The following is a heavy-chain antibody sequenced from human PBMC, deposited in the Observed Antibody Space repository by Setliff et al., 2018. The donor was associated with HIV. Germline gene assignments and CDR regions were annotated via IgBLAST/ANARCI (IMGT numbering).Heavy chain of an antibody. CDR3: ARLEVWGDGYNFADY. CDR2: IYHSGST. Sequence: SETLSLTCGVSGYSMSSGYYWGWIRQPPGKGLEWIGSIYHSGSTYYNPSLKSRVTISVDTSKNQFSLKPSSVTAADTAVYYCARLEVWGDGYNFADYWGQGTLVTVSS. V-gene: IGHV4-38-2*01. J-gene: IGHJ4*02. CDR1: GYSMSSGYY. D-gene: IGHD5-12*01.